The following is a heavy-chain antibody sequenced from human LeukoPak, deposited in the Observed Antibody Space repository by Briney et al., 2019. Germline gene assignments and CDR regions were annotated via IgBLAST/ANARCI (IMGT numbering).Heavy chain of an antibody. J-gene: IGHJ4*02. Sequence: ASVKVSCKASGYTFTGYYMHWVRQAPGQGLEWMGWINPNSGGTNYAQKFQDWVTMTRDTSISTAYMELGRLRSDDTAVYYCARGEIRYFDWLSFDYWGQGTLVTVSS. CDR3: ARGEIRYFDWLSFDY. CDR1: GYTFTGYY. V-gene: IGHV1-2*04. D-gene: IGHD3-9*01. CDR2: INPNSGGT.